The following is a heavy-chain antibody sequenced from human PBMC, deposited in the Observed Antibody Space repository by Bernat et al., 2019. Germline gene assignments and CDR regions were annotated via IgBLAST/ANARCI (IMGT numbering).Heavy chain of an antibody. CDR2: ISSSGSTI. CDR3: ARDLEVDYYGSGSYYAFDI. Sequence: QVQLVESGGGLVKPGGSLRLSCAASGFTFSDYYMSWIRQAPGKGLEWVSYISSSGSTIYYADSVKGRFTLSRANAKHSLYLQMNSRRADDTAVYYCARDLEVDYYGSGSYYAFDIWGQGTMVTVSS. J-gene: IGHJ3*02. D-gene: IGHD3-10*01. CDR1: GFTFSDYY. V-gene: IGHV3-11*01.